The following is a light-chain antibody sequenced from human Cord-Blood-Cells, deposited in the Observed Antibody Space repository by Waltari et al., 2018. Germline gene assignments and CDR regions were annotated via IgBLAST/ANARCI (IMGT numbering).Light chain of an antibody. V-gene: IGKV3-20*01. Sequence: EIVLTQSPGTLSLSPGERATLSCRASQSVSSSYLAWYQPKPGQAPRLLIYGASSRATVIPDRFSGSGSGTDFTLTISRLEPEDFAVYYCQQYGSSPLTFGGGTKVEIK. J-gene: IGKJ4*01. CDR3: QQYGSSPLT. CDR2: GAS. CDR1: QSVSSSY.